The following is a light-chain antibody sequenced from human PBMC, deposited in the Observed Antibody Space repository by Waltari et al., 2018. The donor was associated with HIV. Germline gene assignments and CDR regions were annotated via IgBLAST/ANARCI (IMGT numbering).Light chain of an antibody. CDR1: QSISSY. CDR2: ASS. CDR3: QQCDSTPFT. V-gene: IGKV1-39*01. Sequence: DIQMTQSPSSLSASVGARVTITCRASQSISSYLNWYQQKPGKAPKLLIYASSSLPSGLPSRFSGSGSWTDFTLTISSLQPEDFASYYCQQCDSTPFTLGQGTHLESK. J-gene: IGKJ5*01.